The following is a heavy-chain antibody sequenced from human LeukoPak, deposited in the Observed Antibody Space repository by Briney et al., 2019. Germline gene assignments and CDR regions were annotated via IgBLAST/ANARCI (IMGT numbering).Heavy chain of an antibody. CDR2: FDPEDGET. Sequence: ASVKVSCKVSGYTLTELSMHWVRQAPGKGLEWMGGFDPEDGETIYAQKFQGRVTMTEDTSTDTAYMELSSLRSEDTAVYYCARDQWEPGNFDYWGQGTLVTVSS. V-gene: IGHV1-24*01. J-gene: IGHJ4*02. CDR1: GYTLTELS. D-gene: IGHD1-26*01. CDR3: ARDQWEPGNFDY.